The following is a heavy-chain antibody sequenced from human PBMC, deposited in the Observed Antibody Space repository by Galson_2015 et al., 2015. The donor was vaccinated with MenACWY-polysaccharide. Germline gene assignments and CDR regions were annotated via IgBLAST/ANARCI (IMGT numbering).Heavy chain of an antibody. D-gene: IGHD2-21*01. J-gene: IGHJ1*01. V-gene: IGHV4-34*01. CDR1: GGSFSGYH. CDR3: GGGLIAPSARGYFQH. Sequence: EALSLTCAVFGGSFSGYHWSWIRQPPGRGLEWIGEINHSGSTYYNPSLEIRVTISQDTSKSQFSLKLRSLTAADTAVCYCGGGLIAPSARGYFQHWGQGALVTVSS. CDR2: INHSGST.